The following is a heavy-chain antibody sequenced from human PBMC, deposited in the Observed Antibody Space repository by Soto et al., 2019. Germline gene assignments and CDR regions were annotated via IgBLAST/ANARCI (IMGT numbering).Heavy chain of an antibody. CDR3: ARRVTMVRGALTAGYYYYGMDV. CDR1: GYSLTSYW. V-gene: IGHV5-10-1*01. J-gene: IGHJ6*02. D-gene: IGHD3-10*01. CDR2: LDPSDSYT. Sequence: EFLKISFKGAGYSLTSYWISWVRQIPGKGLEGMGRLDPSDSYTNYSPSFQGHVTISADKSISTAYLQWSSLKASDTAMYYCARRVTMVRGALTAGYYYYGMDVWGQGTTVTVSS.